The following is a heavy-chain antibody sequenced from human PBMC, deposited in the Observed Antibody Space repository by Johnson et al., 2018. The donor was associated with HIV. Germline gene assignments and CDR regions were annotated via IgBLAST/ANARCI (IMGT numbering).Heavy chain of an antibody. V-gene: IGHV3-30*14. Sequence: QVQLVESGGGVVQPGRSLRLSCAASAFTSSSYSMHWVRQAPVKGLEWVSVIYTGSDSTSYTDSVKDRFTISRDSSKNAVYLQMNSLRAGDTAVYYCATFGGGSVHAFDIWGQGTMVTVSS. CDR2: IYTGSDST. J-gene: IGHJ3*02. CDR3: ATFGGGSVHAFDI. D-gene: IGHD1-26*01. CDR1: AFTSSSYS.